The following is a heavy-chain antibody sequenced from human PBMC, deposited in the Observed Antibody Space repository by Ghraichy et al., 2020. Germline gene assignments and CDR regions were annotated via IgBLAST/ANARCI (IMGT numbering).Heavy chain of an antibody. J-gene: IGHJ6*02. D-gene: IGHD3-22*01. CDR1: GFTFSSYE. V-gene: IGHV3-48*03. Sequence: LSLTCAASGFTFSSYEMNWVRQAPGKGLEWVSYISSSGSTIYYADSVKGRFTISRDNAKNSLYLQMNSLRAEDTAVYYCARAEYYYDSSGYLGYGMDVWGQGTTVTVSS. CDR3: ARAEYYYDSSGYLGYGMDV. CDR2: ISSSGSTI.